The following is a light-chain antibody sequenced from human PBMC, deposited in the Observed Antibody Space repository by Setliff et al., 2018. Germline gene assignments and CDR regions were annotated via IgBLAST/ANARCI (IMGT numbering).Light chain of an antibody. CDR1: QSISSW. CDR3: QQYNSYSKT. J-gene: IGKJ1*01. V-gene: IGKV1-5*03. Sequence: DIQMTQSPSTLSASVGDRVTITCRASQSISSWVAWYQQKPGKDPKLLIYKASSLESGGPSRFSGSGSGTEFTLTISSLQPDDFATYYCQQYNSYSKTFGQGTKVDIK. CDR2: KAS.